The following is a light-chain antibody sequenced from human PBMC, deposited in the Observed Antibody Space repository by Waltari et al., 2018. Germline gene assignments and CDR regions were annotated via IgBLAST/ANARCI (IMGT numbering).Light chain of an antibody. Sequence: EIVLTQSLGTLSLSPGERATHSCRASQSVSSNYLASYQQKPGQAPRLLIYGASSRATGIPDRFSSGGSGTSFTLTISTLQPEDFAVYYCQQYGSSPFTFGPGTKVDIK. J-gene: IGKJ3*01. CDR1: QSVSSNY. V-gene: IGKV3-20*01. CDR3: QQYGSSPFT. CDR2: GAS.